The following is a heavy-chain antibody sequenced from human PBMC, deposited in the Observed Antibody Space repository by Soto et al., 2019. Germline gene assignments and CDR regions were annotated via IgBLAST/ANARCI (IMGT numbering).Heavy chain of an antibody. V-gene: IGHV3-33*01. D-gene: IGHD3-3*01. Sequence: GGALRLSGSASGFTFSSYGMHWVRQARGKGLEWVGVIWYDGSNRYYADSVKGRFTISRDNSKNTLYLQMNSVRAEDPAVYYCARAIRPSGYWPHYYGMDVWGQGTRVPVS. CDR2: IWYDGSNR. CDR1: GFTFSSYG. CDR3: ARAIRPSGYWPHYYGMDV. J-gene: IGHJ6*02.